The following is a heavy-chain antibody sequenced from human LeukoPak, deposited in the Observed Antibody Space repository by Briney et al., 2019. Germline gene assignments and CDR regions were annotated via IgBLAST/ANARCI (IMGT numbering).Heavy chain of an antibody. D-gene: IGHD3-22*01. J-gene: IGHJ6*02. V-gene: IGHV4-59*01. CDR2: IYYSGST. CDR3: ARLRRAYYYDSSENYYYYYGMDV. CDR1: GGSISSYY. Sequence: SETLSLTCTVSGGSISSYYWSWIRQPPGKGLEWSGYIYYSGSTNYNPSLKSRVPISVGTSKNQSTLKLSSVTAADTAVYYCARLRRAYYYDSSENYYYYYGMDVWGQGTTVTVSS.